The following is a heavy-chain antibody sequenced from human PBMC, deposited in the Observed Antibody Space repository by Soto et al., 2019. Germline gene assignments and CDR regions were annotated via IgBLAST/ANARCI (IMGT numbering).Heavy chain of an antibody. CDR2: ISSSSSYI. V-gene: IGHV3-21*01. CDR3: ARIPVYYDSSGYLLG. J-gene: IGHJ4*02. D-gene: IGHD3-22*01. Sequence: PGGSLRLSCAASGFTFSSYSMNWVRQAPGKGLEWVSSISSSSSYIYYADSVKGRFTISRDNAKNSLYLQMNSLRAEDTAVYYCARIPVYYDSSGYLLGWGQGTLVTVSS. CDR1: GFTFSSYS.